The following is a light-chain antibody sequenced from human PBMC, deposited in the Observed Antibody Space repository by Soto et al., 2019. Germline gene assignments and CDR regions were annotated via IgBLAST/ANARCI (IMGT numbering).Light chain of an antibody. V-gene: IGKV3-20*01. Sequence: EVVLTQSPGTVSLSPGERATLSCRASQSVTSNYLAWYQQKPGQAPRLLIYAASSRATGIPDRFSGSGSGTDLSLTITRLEPEDFGVYYCQQYGSSLTWTFGQGTKVEIK. CDR3: QQYGSSLTWT. CDR2: AAS. CDR1: QSVTSNY. J-gene: IGKJ1*01.